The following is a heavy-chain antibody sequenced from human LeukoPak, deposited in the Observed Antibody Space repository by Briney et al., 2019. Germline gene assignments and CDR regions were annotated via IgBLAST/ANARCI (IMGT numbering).Heavy chain of an antibody. CDR1: GFTFSTYG. V-gene: IGHV3-30*02. CDR3: TKFGATHFFDI. CDR2: IRYDGSDK. J-gene: IGHJ3*02. Sequence: GGSLRLSCAASGFTFSTYGMHWVRQAPGKGLEWLAFIRYDGSDKKYADSVKGRLTISRDNSKNSLYLQMNSLRPDDTAMYYCTKFGATHFFDIWGQGTMVTVSS. D-gene: IGHD3-10*01.